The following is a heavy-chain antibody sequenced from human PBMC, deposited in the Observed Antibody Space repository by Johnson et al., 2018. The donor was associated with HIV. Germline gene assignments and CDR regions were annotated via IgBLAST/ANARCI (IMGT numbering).Heavy chain of an antibody. J-gene: IGHJ3*01. CDR2: IYSGGST. CDR1: GFTV. V-gene: IGHV3-53*01. D-gene: IGHD6-13*01. CDR3: ARGADPGIAAALV. Sequence: VQLVESGGGLIQPGGSLRLSCVASGFTVRKGLEWVSVIYSGGSTYYADSVKGRFTISRDNSKNTLYLQMNSLRAEDTALYYCARGADPGIAAALVWGQGTMVTVSS.